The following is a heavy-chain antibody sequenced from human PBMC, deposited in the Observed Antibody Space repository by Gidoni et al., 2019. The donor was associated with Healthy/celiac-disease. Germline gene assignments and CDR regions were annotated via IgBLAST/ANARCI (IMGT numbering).Heavy chain of an antibody. Sequence: QLQLQESGPGLVKPSETLSLTCTVAAGSISSSSYYWGWIRQPPGKGLAWIGSISYSGSTYYNPSLKSRVTISVDTSKNQFSLKLSSVTAADTAVYYCATLGVVANTGDYWGQGTLVTVSS. V-gene: IGHV4-39*01. J-gene: IGHJ4*02. CDR3: ATLGVVANTGDY. D-gene: IGHD3-16*01. CDR2: ISYSGST. CDR1: AGSISSSSYY.